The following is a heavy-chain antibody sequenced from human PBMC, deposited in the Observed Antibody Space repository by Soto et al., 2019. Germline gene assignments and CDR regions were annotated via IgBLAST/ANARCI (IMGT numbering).Heavy chain of an antibody. D-gene: IGHD4-17*01. Sequence: QVQLQQWGAGLLKPSETLSLTCAVYGGSFSGYYWSWIRQPPGKGLEWIGEINHSGSTNYNPSLKSRVTISVDTSKNRFSLKLGSVTAADTAVYYCARDYDYGNYVVGGWFDPWGQGTLVTVSS. CDR3: ARDYDYGNYVVGGWFDP. V-gene: IGHV4-34*01. J-gene: IGHJ5*02. CDR2: INHSGST. CDR1: GGSFSGYY.